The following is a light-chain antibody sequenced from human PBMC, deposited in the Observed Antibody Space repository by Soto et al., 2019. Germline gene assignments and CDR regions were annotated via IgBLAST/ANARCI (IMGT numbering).Light chain of an antibody. CDR2: DNN. CDR3: GTWDSSLSAGL. V-gene: IGLV1-51*01. CDR1: SSNIGNNY. Sequence: QSVLTQPPSVSAAPGQKVTISCSGSSSNIGNNYVSWYQQLPGTAPKLVIYDNNNRPSGIPDRFSGSKSGTSATLGITGLQTGDEADYYCGTWDSSLSAGLFGGGTKVTVL. J-gene: IGLJ2*01.